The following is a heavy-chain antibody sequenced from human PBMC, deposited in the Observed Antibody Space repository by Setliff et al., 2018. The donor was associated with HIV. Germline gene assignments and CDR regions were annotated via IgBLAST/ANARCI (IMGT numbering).Heavy chain of an antibody. J-gene: IGHJ1*01. D-gene: IGHD6-19*01. CDR1: GYSIISGYY. CDR2: IYHSGST. Sequence: SETLSLTCFVSGYSIISGYYWGWIRQPPGKGLEWIGSIYHSGSTYYNPSLKSRVTISVDTSKNQFSLKLSSVTAADTAVYYCAGESSIAVAEYFQHWGQGTLVTVSS. CDR3: AGESSIAVAEYFQH. V-gene: IGHV4-38-2*02.